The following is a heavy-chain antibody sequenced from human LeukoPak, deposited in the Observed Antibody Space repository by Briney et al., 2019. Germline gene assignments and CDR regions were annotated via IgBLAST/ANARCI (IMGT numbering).Heavy chain of an antibody. CDR1: GFTFSSYA. J-gene: IGHJ4*02. CDR2: ISSNGGST. CDR3: AKEGSTGFFDY. Sequence: GGSLRLSCAASGFTFSSYAMHWVRQAPGKGLEYVSAISSNGGSTYYANSVKGRFTISRDNSKNTLYLQMGSLRAEDMAVYYCAKEGSTGFFDYWGQGTLVTVSS. D-gene: IGHD1-1*01. V-gene: IGHV3-64*01.